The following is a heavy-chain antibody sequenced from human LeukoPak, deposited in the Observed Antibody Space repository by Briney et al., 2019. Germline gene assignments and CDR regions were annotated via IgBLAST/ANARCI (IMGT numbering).Heavy chain of an antibody. CDR3: ARGDDFSGDY. CDR2: IKPDGSEK. V-gene: IGHV3-7*04. D-gene: IGHD2-21*02. J-gene: IGHJ4*02. CDR1: GFTFSSFW. Sequence: GGSLRLSCAASGFTFSSFWMNWVRQAPGMGLEWVANIKPDGSEKYHVGSVKGRFTISRDNAKNSLYLQMNSLRVEDTAVYYCARGDDFSGDYWGQGTLVTVSS.